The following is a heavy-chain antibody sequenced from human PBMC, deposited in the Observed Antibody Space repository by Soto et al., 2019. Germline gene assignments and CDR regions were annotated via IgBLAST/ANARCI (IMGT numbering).Heavy chain of an antibody. Sequence: QLQESGPGHVKPSETLALTCSVSGASITTRSYYWAWIRQPPGKGLEWVGSIYHSGRTYYNPSLKSRVTLSVDMSDNQFSLRLTSVSAADTAVYYCALLRLGPDYFDFWSPGTLVTVS. CDR3: ALLRLGPDYFDF. V-gene: IGHV4-39*01. D-gene: IGHD7-27*01. CDR2: IYHSGRT. J-gene: IGHJ4*02. CDR1: GASITTRSYY.